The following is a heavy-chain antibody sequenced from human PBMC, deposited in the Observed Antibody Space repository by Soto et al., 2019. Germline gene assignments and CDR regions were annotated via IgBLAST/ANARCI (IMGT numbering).Heavy chain of an antibody. J-gene: IGHJ6*02. Sequence: GXSVKVSCKASGDTFTRFGIIWVRQAPGQGLEWMGWISAYNGNTKYAHKLQGRVTMTTDTSTSTAYMELRGLRSDDTAVYYCAADSSGSTADYYYYFGMDVWGQGTTVTVSS. CDR1: GDTFTRFG. CDR2: ISAYNGNT. CDR3: AADSSGSTADYYYYFGMDV. D-gene: IGHD3-22*01. V-gene: IGHV1-18*01.